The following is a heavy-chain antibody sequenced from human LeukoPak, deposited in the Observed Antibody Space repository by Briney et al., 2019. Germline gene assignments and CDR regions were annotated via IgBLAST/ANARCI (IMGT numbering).Heavy chain of an antibody. CDR2: IYPGDSDT. Sequence: GESLKISSKGSGYSFTSYWIGWVRQMPGKGLEWMGIIYPGDSDTRYSPSFQGQVTISADKSISTAYLQWSSLKASDTAMYYCARLLGNYYDSSGYYPGYWYFDLWGRGTLVTVSS. J-gene: IGHJ2*01. CDR1: GYSFTSYW. CDR3: ARLLGNYYDSSGYYPGYWYFDL. D-gene: IGHD3-22*01. V-gene: IGHV5-51*01.